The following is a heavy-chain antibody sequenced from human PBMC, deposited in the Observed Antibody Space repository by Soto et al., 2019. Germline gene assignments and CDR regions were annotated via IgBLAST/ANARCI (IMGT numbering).Heavy chain of an antibody. Sequence: QVQLVQSGAEVKKPGSSVKVSCKASGGTFSSYAISWVRQAPGQGLEWMGGIIPIFGTANYAQKFQGRVTITADESTSTAYMELSSLRSEDTAVYYCARVPNPYSGYTYYFDYWGQGTLVTVSS. CDR1: GGTFSSYA. J-gene: IGHJ4*02. D-gene: IGHD5-12*01. CDR3: ARVPNPYSGYTYYFDY. V-gene: IGHV1-69*12. CDR2: IIPIFGTA.